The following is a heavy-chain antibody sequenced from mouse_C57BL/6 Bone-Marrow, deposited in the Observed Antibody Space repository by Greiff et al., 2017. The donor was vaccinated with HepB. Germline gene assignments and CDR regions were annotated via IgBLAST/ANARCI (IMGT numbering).Heavy chain of an antibody. V-gene: IGHV3-6*01. CDR3: ARELGRIAY. J-gene: IGHJ3*01. Sequence: EVQVVESGPGLVKPSQSLSLTCSVTGYSITSGYYWNWIRQFPGNKLEWMGYISYDGSNNYNPSLKNRISITRDTAKNQFFLKLNSVTTEDTATYYCARELGRIAYWGQGTLVTVSA. CDR1: GYSITSGYY. D-gene: IGHD4-1*01. CDR2: ISYDGSN.